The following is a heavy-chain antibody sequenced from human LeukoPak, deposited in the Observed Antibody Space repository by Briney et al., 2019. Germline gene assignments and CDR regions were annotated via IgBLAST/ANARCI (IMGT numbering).Heavy chain of an antibody. V-gene: IGHV4-59*01. CDR3: ARGGYYYDSSGYYGY. CDR2: IYYSGST. D-gene: IGHD3-22*01. Sequence: SETLSLTCTVSGGSISSYYWSWIRQPPGKGLEWIGYIYYSGSTNYNPSLKSRVTISVDTSKHQFSLKLSSVTAADTAVYYCARGGYYYDSSGYYGYWGQGTLVTVSS. J-gene: IGHJ4*02. CDR1: GGSISSYY.